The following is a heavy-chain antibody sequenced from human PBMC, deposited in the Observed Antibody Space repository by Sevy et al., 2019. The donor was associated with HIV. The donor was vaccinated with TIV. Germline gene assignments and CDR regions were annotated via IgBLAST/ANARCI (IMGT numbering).Heavy chain of an antibody. CDR2: IYYSGST. CDR1: GGSISSYY. CDR3: ARDRLGCSSTSCPRGITGTINGMDV. D-gene: IGHD2-2*01. V-gene: IGHV4-59*01. J-gene: IGHJ6*01. Sequence: SETLSLTCTVSGGSISSYYWSWIRQPPGKGLEWIGYIYYSGSTNYNPSLKSRVTISVDTSKNQFSLKLSSVTAADTAVYYCARDRLGCSSTSCPRGITGTINGMDVWGQGTTVTVSA.